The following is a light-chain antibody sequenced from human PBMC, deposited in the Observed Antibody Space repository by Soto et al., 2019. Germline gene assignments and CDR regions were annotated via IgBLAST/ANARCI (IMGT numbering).Light chain of an antibody. Sequence: QSVLTQPASVSGSPGQSITISCTGTSSDVGSYNLVSWYQQHPGKAPKLMIYEDTKRPSGVSNRFSGSKSGNTASLTISGLQAEDEADYYCCSYAGSSTFVVFGGGTKLTV. V-gene: IGLV2-23*02. CDR2: EDT. CDR1: SSDVGSYNL. J-gene: IGLJ2*01. CDR3: CSYAGSSTFVV.